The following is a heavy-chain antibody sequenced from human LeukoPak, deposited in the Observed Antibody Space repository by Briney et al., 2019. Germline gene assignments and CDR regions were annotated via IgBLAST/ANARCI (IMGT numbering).Heavy chain of an antibody. CDR1: GFTFSSYA. J-gene: IGHJ5*02. CDR3: AKDGRVYYSINWFDP. V-gene: IGHV3-23*01. CDR2: ISGSGGST. Sequence: GGSLRLSCAASGFTFSSYAMSWVRQAPGKGLEWVSAISGSGGSTYYADSVKGRFTISRDNSKNTLYLQMNSLRAEDTAVYYCAKDGRVYYSINWFDPWGQGTLVTVSS. D-gene: IGHD1-26*01.